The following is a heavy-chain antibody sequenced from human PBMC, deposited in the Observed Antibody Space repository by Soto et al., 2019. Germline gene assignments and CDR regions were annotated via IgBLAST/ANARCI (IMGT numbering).Heavy chain of an antibody. Sequence: SYCRIMIRKTPGKGLEWIGEIYYSGSTYYNPSLKSRVTISVDTSKNQFSLKLSSLTAADTAVYYCTRRSPTASDYWGQGTLVTVSS. J-gene: IGHJ4*02. CDR3: TRRSPTASDY. CDR2: IYYSGST. CDR1: SYC. V-gene: IGHV4-39*01.